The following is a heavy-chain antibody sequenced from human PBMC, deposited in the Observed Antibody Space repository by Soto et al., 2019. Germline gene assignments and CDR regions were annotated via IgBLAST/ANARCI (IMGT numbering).Heavy chain of an antibody. CDR2: ISWNSGNV. CDR3: ARDTSAIAVAGPFDY. D-gene: IGHD6-19*01. CDR1: GFTFDDYA. Sequence: EVQVVESGGGLVQPGRSLRLSCAACGFTFDDYAMHWVRQAPGKGLVLVSGISWNSGNVCYADSGKGCFTISRDNGKNSLYLQMNSLRAEDTALYFCARDTSAIAVAGPFDYWGQGTLVTVSS. V-gene: IGHV3-9*01. J-gene: IGHJ4*02.